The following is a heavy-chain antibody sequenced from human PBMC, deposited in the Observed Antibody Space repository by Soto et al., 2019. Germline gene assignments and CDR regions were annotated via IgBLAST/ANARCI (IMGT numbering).Heavy chain of an antibody. D-gene: IGHD6-13*01. CDR1: GFTFSSYW. CDR2: INSDGSST. J-gene: IGHJ4*02. CDR3: ERARPSSNTPIATDY. Sequence: GGCLRLSCAASGFTFSSYWMHWVRQAPGKGLVWVSRINSDGSSTSYADSVKGRFTISRDNAKNTLYLQMNSLRAEDTAVYYCERARPSSNTPIATDYWGQGTLVTVSS. V-gene: IGHV3-74*01.